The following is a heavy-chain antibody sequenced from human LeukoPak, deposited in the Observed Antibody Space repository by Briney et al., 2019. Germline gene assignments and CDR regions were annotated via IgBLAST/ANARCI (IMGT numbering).Heavy chain of an antibody. D-gene: IGHD2-15*01. CDR2: IYSRGTT. Sequence: GGSLRLSCAASGVSVSHDYMSWVRQAPGKGLEWVSVIYSRGTTYYADSVKGRFIISRDNSKDVLFLQMNSLRAEDTAVYYCTTAGYIVVVVAAKELDYWGQGTLVTVSS. V-gene: IGHV3-53*01. J-gene: IGHJ4*02. CDR1: GVSVSHDY. CDR3: TTAGYIVVVVAAKELDY.